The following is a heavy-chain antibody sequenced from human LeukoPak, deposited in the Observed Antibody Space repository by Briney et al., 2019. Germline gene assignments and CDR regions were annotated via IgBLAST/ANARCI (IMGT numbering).Heavy chain of an antibody. J-gene: IGHJ4*02. CDR1: GDPVRRGRYF. CDR2: IYYSVST. D-gene: IGHD6-19*01. V-gene: IGHV4-31*03. Sequence: PSEPLSLPCTVWGDPVRRGRYFGRWVPHHPAEGLEWIEYIYYSVSTFYNPSLKGRLTISLDTSKNQFSLNLSSRTVAGTAVYYCARGKVAGTRFDHWGRGSVLSVSS. CDR3: ARGKVAGTRFDH.